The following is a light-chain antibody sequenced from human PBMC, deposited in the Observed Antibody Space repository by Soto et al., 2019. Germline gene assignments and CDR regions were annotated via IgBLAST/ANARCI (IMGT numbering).Light chain of an antibody. V-gene: IGKV1-39*01. Sequence: DIQMTQSPSSLSASVGDRVSITCRASQSISSYLNWYQQKPGKAPKLLIYAASSLQSGVPSRFSGSVSGTDFTLTISSPQPEDFATYYCQQSYSTPPYTFGQGTKLEIK. CDR1: QSISSY. CDR3: QQSYSTPPYT. CDR2: AAS. J-gene: IGKJ2*01.